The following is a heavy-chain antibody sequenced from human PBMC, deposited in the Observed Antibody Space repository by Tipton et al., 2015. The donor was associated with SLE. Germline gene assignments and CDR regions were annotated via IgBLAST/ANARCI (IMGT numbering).Heavy chain of an antibody. V-gene: IGHV4-59*05. Sequence: GLVKPSETLSLTCTVSGGFITTYYWNWIRQSPGKGLEWVGSIYYSGSTYYNPSLKSRVTISVDTSKNQFSLKLSSVTAADTAVYYCARVIHGGWGSSWSFDYWGQGTLVTVSS. CDR2: IYYSGST. CDR3: ARVIHGGWGSSWSFDY. J-gene: IGHJ4*02. CDR1: GGFITTYY. D-gene: IGHD6-13*01.